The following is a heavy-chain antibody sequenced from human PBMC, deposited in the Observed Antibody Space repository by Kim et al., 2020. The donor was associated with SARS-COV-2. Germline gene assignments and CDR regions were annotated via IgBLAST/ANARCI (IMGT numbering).Heavy chain of an antibody. CDR1: GFTFSDYY. CDR2: ISSSSSYT. V-gene: IGHV3-11*06. Sequence: GGSLRLSCAASGFTFSDYYMSWIRQAPGKGLEWVSYISSSSSYTNYADSVKGRFTISRDNAKNSLYLQMNSLRAEDTAVYYCARAAYDSSGLGYYFDYWGQGTLVTVSS. CDR3: ARAAYDSSGLGYYFDY. D-gene: IGHD3-22*01. J-gene: IGHJ4*02.